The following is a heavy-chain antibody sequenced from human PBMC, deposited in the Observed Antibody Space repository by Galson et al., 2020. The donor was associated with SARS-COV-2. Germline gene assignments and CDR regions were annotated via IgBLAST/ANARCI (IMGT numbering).Heavy chain of an antibody. V-gene: IGHV3-30*03. CDR1: GFTFSSYG. CDR3: ARDKSSSSWYPIRTDYYYYYGMDV. CDR2: ISYDGSNK. Sequence: GESLKISCAASGFTFSSYGMHWVRQAPGKGLEWVAVISYDGSNKYYADSVKGRFTISRDNSKNTLYLQMNSLRAEDTAVYYCARDKSSSSWYPIRTDYYYYYGMDVWGQGTTVTVSS. J-gene: IGHJ6*02. D-gene: IGHD6-13*01.